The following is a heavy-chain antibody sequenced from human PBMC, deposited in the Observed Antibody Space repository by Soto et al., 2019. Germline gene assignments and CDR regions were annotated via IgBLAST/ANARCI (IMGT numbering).Heavy chain of an antibody. V-gene: IGHV1-2*02. Sequence: ASVKVSGNASGNTFTGYYMHWGRQAPGQGLEWMGWINPNSGGTNYAQKFQGRVTMTRDTSISTACMELSRLRSDDTAVYYCARVGVGAPFLDYWGQGALVTVSP. D-gene: IGHD1-26*01. CDR3: ARVGVGAPFLDY. CDR2: INPNSGGT. J-gene: IGHJ4*02. CDR1: GNTFTGYY.